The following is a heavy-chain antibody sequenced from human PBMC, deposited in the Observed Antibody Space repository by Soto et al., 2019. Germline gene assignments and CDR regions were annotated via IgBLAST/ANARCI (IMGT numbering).Heavy chain of an antibody. CDR1: GFTLSIND. D-gene: IGHD3-10*01. Sequence: GGSLRLSCAASGFTLSINDMSWVRQAPGKGLEWVSSISGSDGRTYYADSVKGRFTISRDNSKNTLYLQMSSLRVVDTAVYYCARGSPFTGGDYWGQGTLVTVSS. V-gene: IGHV3-23*01. CDR2: ISGSDGRT. CDR3: ARGSPFTGGDY. J-gene: IGHJ4*02.